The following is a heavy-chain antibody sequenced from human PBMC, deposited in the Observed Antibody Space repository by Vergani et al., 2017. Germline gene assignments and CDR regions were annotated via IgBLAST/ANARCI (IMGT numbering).Heavy chain of an antibody. CDR1: GGSISSSSYY. CDR2: IYYSGST. V-gene: IGHV4-39*01. D-gene: IGHD4-17*01. J-gene: IGHJ5*02. Sequence: QLQLQESGPGLVKPSETLSLTCTVSGGSISSSSYYWGWIRQPPGKGLEWIGRIYYSGSTYYNPSLKSRVTISVDTSKNQFSLKLSSVTAADTAVYYCARQRMMTTGNWFDPWGQGTLVTVSS. CDR3: ARQRMMTTGNWFDP.